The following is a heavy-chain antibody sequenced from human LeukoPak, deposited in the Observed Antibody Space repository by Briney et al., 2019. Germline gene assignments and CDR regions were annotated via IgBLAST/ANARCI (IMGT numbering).Heavy chain of an antibody. CDR1: GGTFSSYA. J-gene: IGHJ4*02. CDR3: ARVDDDYYDSSGYYSY. Sequence: SVKVSCKASGGTFSSYAISWVRQAPGQGLEWMGGIIPIFSTANYAQKFQGRVTITADESTSTAYMELSSLRSEDTAVYYCARVDDDYYDSSGYYSYWGQGTLVTVSS. D-gene: IGHD3-22*01. V-gene: IGHV1-69*13. CDR2: IIPIFSTA.